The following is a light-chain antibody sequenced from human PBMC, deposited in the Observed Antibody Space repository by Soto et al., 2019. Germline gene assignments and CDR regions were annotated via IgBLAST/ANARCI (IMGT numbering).Light chain of an antibody. CDR1: SSDAGGYNY. Sequence: QAASVSGSPGQSNTISCTGTSSDAGGYNYVPWYQQHPGKAPKLLIYDVSTRTSGVSNRFSGSKSGNTASLTISVFQAEEEDDYYLSSYTSRSVVFGGGTKLTVL. V-gene: IGLV2-14*01. J-gene: IGLJ2*01. CDR3: SSYTSRSVV. CDR2: DVS.